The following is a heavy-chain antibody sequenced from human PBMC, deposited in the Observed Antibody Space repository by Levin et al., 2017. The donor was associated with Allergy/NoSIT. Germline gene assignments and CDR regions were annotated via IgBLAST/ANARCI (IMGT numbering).Heavy chain of an antibody. J-gene: IGHJ4*02. CDR1: GFTFSSYW. D-gene: IGHD6-19*01. CDR2: INSDGSST. V-gene: IGHV3-74*01. Sequence: GGSLRLSCAASGFTFSSYWMHWVRQAPGKGLVWVSRINSDGSSTSYADSVKGRFTISRDNAKNTLYLQMNSLRAEDTAVYYCVRGGYSSGTFDYWGQGTLVTVSS. CDR3: VRGGYSSGTFDY.